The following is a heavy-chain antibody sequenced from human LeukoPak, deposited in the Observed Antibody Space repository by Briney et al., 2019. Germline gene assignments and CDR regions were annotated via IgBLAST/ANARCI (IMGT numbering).Heavy chain of an antibody. V-gene: IGHV1-8*01. CDR3: ARVFGDIVVVPAAIRGTDYYYYYMDV. D-gene: IGHD2-2*01. CDR2: MNPNSGNT. J-gene: IGHJ6*03. Sequence: GASVKVSCKASGYTFTSYDINWVRQATGQGLEWMGWMNPNSGNTGYAQKFQGRVTMTRNTSISTACMELSSLRSEDTAVYYCARVFGDIVVVPAAIRGTDYYYYYMDVWGKGTTVTVSS. CDR1: GYTFTSYD.